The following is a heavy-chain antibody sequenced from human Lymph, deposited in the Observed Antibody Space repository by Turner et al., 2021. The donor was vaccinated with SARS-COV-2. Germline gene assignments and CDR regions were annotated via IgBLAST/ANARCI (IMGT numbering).Heavy chain of an antibody. V-gene: IGHV3-7*01. J-gene: IGHJ4*02. CDR2: IKQDGSEK. CDR1: GFTFSYYW. CDR3: ARMGSSSWYFDY. Sequence: VQLVESGGGLVQPGGSLRLPCAASGFTFSYYWMSWVGQAPGKGLEWVANIKQDGSEKYYVDSVKGRFTISRDKAKNSLFLQMNDLRAEDTAVYYCARMGSSSWYFDYWGQGTLVTVSS. D-gene: IGHD1-26*01.